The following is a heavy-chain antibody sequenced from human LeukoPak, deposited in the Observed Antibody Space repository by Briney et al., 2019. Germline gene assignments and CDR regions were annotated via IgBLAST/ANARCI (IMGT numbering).Heavy chain of an antibody. V-gene: IGHV3-66*01. CDR2: IYSGGST. CDR3: ARDYFDIVVVPADRSLPGAFDI. CDR1: GFTVGSNY. J-gene: IGHJ3*02. Sequence: PGGSLRLSCAASGFTVGSNYMSWVRQAPGKGLEWVSVIYSGGSTYYADSVKDRFNISRDNSKNTLYLQMNSLRVEDTAVYYCARDYFDIVVVPADRSLPGAFDIWGQGTMVSVSA. D-gene: IGHD2-2*01.